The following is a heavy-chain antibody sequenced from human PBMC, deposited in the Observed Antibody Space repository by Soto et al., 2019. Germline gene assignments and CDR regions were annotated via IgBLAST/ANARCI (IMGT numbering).Heavy chain of an antibody. CDR2: IIPIFGTA. V-gene: IGHV1-69*01. J-gene: IGHJ5*02. D-gene: IGHD6-19*01. CDR1: GGTFSSYA. CDR3: GAVAGALHGENWFDP. Sequence: QVQLVQSGAEVKKPGSSVKVSCKASGGTFSSYAISWVRQAPGQGLEWMGAIIPIFGTANYAQKFQGRVTITADESTSTAYMELSSLRSEDTAVYYCGAVAGALHGENWFDPWGQGTLVTVSS.